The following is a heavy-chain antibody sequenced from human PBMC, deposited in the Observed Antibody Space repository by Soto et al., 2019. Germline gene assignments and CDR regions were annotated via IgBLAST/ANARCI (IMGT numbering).Heavy chain of an antibody. CDR2: IWYDGNNK. Sequence: LRLSCAASGFSFSSYGMHWVRQAPGKGLEWVAFIWYDGNNKYYADSVKGRFTISRDNSKNTLHLQMNNLRAEDTAVYYCARDPYFSSPNWFDPWGQGTLVTVSS. CDR3: ARDPYFSSPNWFDP. V-gene: IGHV3-33*01. D-gene: IGHD3-10*01. J-gene: IGHJ5*02. CDR1: GFSFSSYG.